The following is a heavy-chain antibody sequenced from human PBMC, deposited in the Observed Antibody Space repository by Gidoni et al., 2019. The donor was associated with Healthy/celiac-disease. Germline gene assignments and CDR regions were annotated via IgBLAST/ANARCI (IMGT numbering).Heavy chain of an antibody. CDR1: GYSFTSYD. CDR2: MNPNSGNT. D-gene: IGHD2-2*01. V-gene: IGHV1-8*01. J-gene: IGHJ6*03. Sequence: VQLVQSGAEVKKPGASVKVCCKASGYSFTSYDINWVRQATGQGLEWMGWMNPNSGNTGYAKKFQGRVTMNRNTSISTAYMELSSLRSEDTAVYYCARGGSAAIYYYYYYYMDVWGKGTTVTVSS. CDR3: ARGGSAAIYYYYYYYMDV.